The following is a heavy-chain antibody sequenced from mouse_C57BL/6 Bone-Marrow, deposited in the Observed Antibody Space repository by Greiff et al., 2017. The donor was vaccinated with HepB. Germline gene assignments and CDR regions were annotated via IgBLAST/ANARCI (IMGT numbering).Heavy chain of an antibody. V-gene: IGHV14-4*01. Sequence: EVQLQQSRAELVRPGASVKLSCTASGFNIKDDFMHWVKQRPEQGLEWIGWIDPENGDTEYASKFQGKATITADTSSNTAYLQLSSSTSEDTAVYYGTTRDCYGKYGFAYWGEGTLVTVSA. J-gene: IGHJ3*01. CDR3: TTRDCYGKYGFAY. CDR1: GFNIKDDF. CDR2: IDPENGDT. D-gene: IGHD2-1*01.